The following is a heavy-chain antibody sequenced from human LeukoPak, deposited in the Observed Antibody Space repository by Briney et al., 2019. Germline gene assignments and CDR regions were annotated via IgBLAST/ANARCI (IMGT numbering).Heavy chain of an antibody. Sequence: GGSLRLSCAASGFTFSSYAMHWVRQAPGKGLEWVAVISFDGSNKYYADSVKGRFTISRDNSRNTLYLQMNSLRAEDTAVYYCAKVAFLTLDTAIEYWGQGTLVTVSS. CDR1: GFTFSSYA. V-gene: IGHV3-30*04. D-gene: IGHD5-18*01. CDR2: ISFDGSNK. CDR3: AKVAFLTLDTAIEY. J-gene: IGHJ4*02.